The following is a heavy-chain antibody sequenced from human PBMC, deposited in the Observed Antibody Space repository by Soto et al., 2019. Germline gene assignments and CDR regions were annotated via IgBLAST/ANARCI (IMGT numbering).Heavy chain of an antibody. CDR1: GYTFTSYY. V-gene: IGHV1-46*01. J-gene: IGHJ6*02. CDR3: PRVLDPIQLWSPRQNAYYYDGMDV. D-gene: IGHD5-18*01. Sequence: ASVKVSCKASGYTFTSYYMHWVRQAPGQGLEWMGIINPSGGSTSYAQKFQGRVTMTRDTSTSTVYMELSSLRSEDTAVYYCPRVLDPIQLWSPRQNAYYYDGMDVWGQRTTVTVSS. CDR2: INPSGGST.